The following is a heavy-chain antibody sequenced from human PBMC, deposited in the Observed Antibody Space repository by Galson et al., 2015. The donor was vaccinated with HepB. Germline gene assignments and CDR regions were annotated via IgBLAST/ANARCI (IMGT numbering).Heavy chain of an antibody. D-gene: IGHD3-22*01. V-gene: IGHV1-3*01. CDR1: GYTFTKCA. CDR3: ARKYLQGEDYYYDGFDL. CDR2: INVGTGNT. Sequence: SVKVSCKASGYTFTKCAMHWVRQAPGQRLEWMGWINVGTGNTKYSQQFQGRVTVSRDTSASTAYMELRSLTSEDTAVFYCARKYLQGEDYYYDGFDLWGRGTLVTVSS. J-gene: IGHJ2*01.